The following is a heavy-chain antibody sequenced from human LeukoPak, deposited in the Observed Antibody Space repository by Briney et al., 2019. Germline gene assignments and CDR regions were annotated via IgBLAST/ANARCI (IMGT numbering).Heavy chain of an antibody. CDR1: GITVSTNY. J-gene: IGHJ3*02. CDR3: ARDPTSSWETAFDI. CDR2: IYSGGGT. Sequence: GGSLRLSCAASGITVSTNYMSWVRQAPGKGLEWVSVIYSGGGTYYADSVKGRFTISRDNAKNSLYLQMNSLRAEDTAVYYCARDPTSSWETAFDIWGQGTMVTVSS. D-gene: IGHD1-26*01. V-gene: IGHV3-66*01.